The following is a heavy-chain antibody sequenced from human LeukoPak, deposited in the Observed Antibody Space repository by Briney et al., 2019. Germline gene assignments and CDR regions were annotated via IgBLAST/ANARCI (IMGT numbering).Heavy chain of an antibody. CDR3: ARGQYSGSCFDN. CDR1: GGSISSSLNY. D-gene: IGHD1-26*01. Sequence: SETLSLTCTVSGGSISSSLNYWGWIRQPPGKGLEWIGSIYYSGSTYYNPSLKSRVTILVDTSKNQFSLKVSSVTAADTAVYYCARGQYSGSCFDNWGQGSLVTVSS. J-gene: IGHJ4*02. CDR2: IYYSGST. V-gene: IGHV4-39*07.